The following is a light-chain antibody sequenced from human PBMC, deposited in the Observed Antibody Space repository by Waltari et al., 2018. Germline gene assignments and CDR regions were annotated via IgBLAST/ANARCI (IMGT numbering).Light chain of an antibody. V-gene: IGKV1-39*01. J-gene: IGKJ1*01. CDR2: AAS. CDR3: QQSYSTPRT. Sequence: DIQMTQSPSSLSASVGDRVTITCRASQSISSYLNWYQQKPGKAPKLLIYAASSLQSWVPSRFSVSGSGTDFTLTISSLQPEDFATYYCQQSYSTPRTFGQGTKVEIK. CDR1: QSISSY.